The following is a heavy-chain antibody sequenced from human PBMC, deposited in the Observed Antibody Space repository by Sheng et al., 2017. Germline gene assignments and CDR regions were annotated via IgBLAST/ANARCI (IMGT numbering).Heavy chain of an antibody. D-gene: IGHD3-22*01. CDR1: GFTFSSYA. J-gene: IGHJ4*02. Sequence: DVQLLESGGGLVQPGGSLRLSCAASGFTFSSYAMTWVRQAPGKGLEWVSTASTSGGNTYYADSVKGRFTISRDNSKNTLYLQMNSLRAEDTAVYYCAKAAYSYDNRGGFDYWGQGTLVTVSS. CDR2: ASTSGGNT. V-gene: IGHV3-23*01. CDR3: AKAAYSYDNRGGFDY.